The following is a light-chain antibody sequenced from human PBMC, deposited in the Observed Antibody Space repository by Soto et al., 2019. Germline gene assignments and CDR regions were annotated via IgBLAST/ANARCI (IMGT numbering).Light chain of an antibody. J-gene: IGLJ1*01. CDR3: SSYTSSSTPYV. V-gene: IGLV2-14*01. CDR2: EVS. CDR1: RSDVGGYNY. Sequence: QSVLTQPASVSGSPGQSSTISCTGTRSDVGGYNYVSWYQQHPGKAPKLMIYEVSNRPSGVSNRFSGSKSGNTASLTISGLQAEDEADYDCSSYTSSSTPYVFGTGTKVTVL.